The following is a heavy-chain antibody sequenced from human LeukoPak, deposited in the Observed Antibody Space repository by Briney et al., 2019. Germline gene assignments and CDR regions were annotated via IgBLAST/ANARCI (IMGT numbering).Heavy chain of an antibody. CDR1: GYTFTSYD. J-gene: IGHJ4*02. Sequence: ASVKVSCKASGYTFTSYDINWVRQATGQGLEWMGWMNPNSGNTGYAQKFQGRVTITRNTSISTAYMELSSLRSEDTAVYYCARAALYYDFWSGYSFPFDYWGQGTLVTVSS. CDR3: ARAALYYDFWSGYSFPFDY. V-gene: IGHV1-8*01. D-gene: IGHD3-3*01. CDR2: MNPNSGNT.